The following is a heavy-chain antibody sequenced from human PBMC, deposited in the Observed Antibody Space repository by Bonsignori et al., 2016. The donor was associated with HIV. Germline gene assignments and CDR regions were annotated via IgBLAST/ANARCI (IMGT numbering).Heavy chain of an antibody. J-gene: IGHJ6*04. CDR3: ARRTDYSDV. D-gene: IGHD2-21*01. V-gene: IGHV1-18*01. Sequence: WVRQAPGQGLEWMGWISVYNGNTNYAQKFQGRVTLTADTSTSTAYMELRSLRSDDTAVYYCARRTDYSDVWGKGTTVTVSS. CDR2: ISVYNGNT.